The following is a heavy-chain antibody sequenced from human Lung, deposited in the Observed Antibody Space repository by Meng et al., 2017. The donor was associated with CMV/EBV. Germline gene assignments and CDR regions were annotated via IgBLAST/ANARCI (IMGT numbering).Heavy chain of an antibody. V-gene: IGHV3-21*01. CDR1: GFTFSSYT. Sequence: SCAASGFTFSSYTINWVRQTPGKGLEWVSSISTRSSYIYYADSVKGRFTVSRDNAKNSLYLQMNSLRAEDTAVYYCARHNYLWGSYPLDYWGQGTLVTVSS. J-gene: IGHJ4*02. D-gene: IGHD3-16*01. CDR2: ISTRSSYI. CDR3: ARHNYLWGSYPLDY.